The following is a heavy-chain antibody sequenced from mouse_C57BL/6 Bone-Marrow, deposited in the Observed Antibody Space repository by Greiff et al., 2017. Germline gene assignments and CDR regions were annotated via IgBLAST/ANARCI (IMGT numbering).Heavy chain of an antibody. J-gene: IGHJ2*01. CDR3: TWLLQYFDY. CDR2: IYPGNSDT. Sequence: VQLQQSGTVLARPGASVKMSCKTSGYTFTSYWMHWVKQRPGQGLEWIGAIYPGNSDTSYNQKFKGKANLTAVTSASTAYMELSSLTNEDSAVYYCTWLLQYFDYWGQGTTLTVSS. CDR1: GYTFTSYW. D-gene: IGHD2-3*01. V-gene: IGHV1-5*01.